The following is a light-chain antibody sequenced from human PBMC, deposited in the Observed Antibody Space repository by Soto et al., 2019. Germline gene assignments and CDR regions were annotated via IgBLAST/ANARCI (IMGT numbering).Light chain of an antibody. J-gene: IGKJ5*01. V-gene: IGKV1-5*01. CDR2: GAS. Sequence: IQMTHSPSTLSASVEDRFAISCRASQSITYRLAWYQQKPGKAPKLLIYGASTLQSGVPSRFRGSESGAVFTLAISSLQPEDFATYYCQQLHSYPITFGQGTRLEI. CDR1: QSITYR. CDR3: QQLHSYPIT.